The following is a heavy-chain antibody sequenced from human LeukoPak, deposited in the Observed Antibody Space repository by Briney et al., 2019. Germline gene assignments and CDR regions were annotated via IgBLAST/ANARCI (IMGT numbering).Heavy chain of an antibody. CDR2: IKQDGSEK. D-gene: IGHD4-17*01. CDR1: GFTFSSYW. Sequence: PGGSLRLSCAASGFTFSSYWMSWVRQAPGKGLEWVANIKQDGSEKYYVDSVKGRFTISRDNAKNSLYLQMNSLRAEDTAVYYCARVSPYGNDAFDIWGQGTTVTVSS. V-gene: IGHV3-7*01. J-gene: IGHJ3*02. CDR3: ARVSPYGNDAFDI.